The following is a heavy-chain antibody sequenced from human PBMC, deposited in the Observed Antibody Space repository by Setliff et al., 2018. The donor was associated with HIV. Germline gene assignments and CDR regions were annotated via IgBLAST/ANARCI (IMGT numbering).Heavy chain of an antibody. V-gene: IGHV4-4*09. CDR3: ARGRGSSSSWPIDY. D-gene: IGHD6-13*01. J-gene: IGHJ4*02. CDR1: GGSISGHY. Sequence: SETLSLTCTVSGGSISGHYWSWIRQPPGRGLEWIGYIYSSGSTNFNPPLQSRVTISIDTSKNQFSLKLSSVTAADTAVYFCARGRGSSSSWPIDYWGQGTLVTVSS. CDR2: IYSSGST.